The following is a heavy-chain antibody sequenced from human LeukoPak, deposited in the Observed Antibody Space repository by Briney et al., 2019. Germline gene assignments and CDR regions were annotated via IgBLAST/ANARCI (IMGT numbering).Heavy chain of an antibody. CDR2: INPSGGST. CDR3: ARGAVYSGYYYVRPNNWFDP. V-gene: IGHV1-46*01. CDR1: GYTFTSYY. Sequence: ASVKVSCKASGYTFTSYYMHWVRQAPGQGLEWMGIINPSGGSTSYAQKFQGRVTMTRDTSTSTVYMELSSMRSEYTAVYYCARGAVYSGYYYVRPNNWFDPWGQGTLVTASS. J-gene: IGHJ5*02. D-gene: IGHD3-22*01.